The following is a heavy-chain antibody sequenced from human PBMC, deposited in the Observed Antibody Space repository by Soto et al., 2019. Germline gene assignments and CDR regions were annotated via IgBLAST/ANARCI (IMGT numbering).Heavy chain of an antibody. CDR2: IYHSGST. CDR1: SGSISSSNW. Sequence: QVQLQESGPGLVKPSGTLSLTCAVSSGSISSSNWWSWVRQPPGKGLEWNGEIYHSGSTNYNPSLKSRVTISVDKSKNQFSLKLSSVTAADTAVYYCARGSKWLPEKYYFDYWGQGTLVTVSS. V-gene: IGHV4-4*02. CDR3: ARGSKWLPEKYYFDY. J-gene: IGHJ4*02. D-gene: IGHD5-12*01.